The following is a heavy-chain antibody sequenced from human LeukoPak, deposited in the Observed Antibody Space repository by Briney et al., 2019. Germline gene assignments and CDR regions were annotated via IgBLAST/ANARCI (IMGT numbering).Heavy chain of an antibody. CDR1: GFTFSSYG. D-gene: IGHD2-21*02. Sequence: GRSLRLSCAASGFTFSSYGMHRVRQAPGKGLEWVAVIWYDGSNKYYADSVRGRFTISRDNAKNSLYLQMNSLRAEDTAVYYCARVAYCGGDCLTFFDYWGQGTLVTVSS. CDR3: ARVAYCGGDCLTFFDY. CDR2: IWYDGSNK. V-gene: IGHV3-33*01. J-gene: IGHJ4*02.